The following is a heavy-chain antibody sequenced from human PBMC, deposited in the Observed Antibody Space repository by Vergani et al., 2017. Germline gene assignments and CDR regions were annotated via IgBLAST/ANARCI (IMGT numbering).Heavy chain of an antibody. CDR3: ARETDTAMSYYYYYYMDV. CDR1: GGSISSSSYY. CDR2: IYYSGST. V-gene: IGHV4-39*07. J-gene: IGHJ6*03. D-gene: IGHD5-18*01. Sequence: QLQLQESGPGLVKPSETLSLTCTVSGGSISSSSYYWGWIRQPPGKGLEWIGSIYYSGSTYYNPSLKSRVTISVDTSKNQFSLKLSSVTAADTAVYYCARETDTAMSYYYYYYMDVWGKGTTVTVSS.